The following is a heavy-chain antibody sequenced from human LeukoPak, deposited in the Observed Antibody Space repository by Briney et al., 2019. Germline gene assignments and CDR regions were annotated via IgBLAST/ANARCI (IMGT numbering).Heavy chain of an antibody. J-gene: IGHJ4*02. CDR2: ISGSGRSI. D-gene: IGHD1-1*01. Sequence: GGSLRLSCAASGFTFSSYAMSWVRQAPGKGLEWVSVISGSGRSIYYRDSVKGRFTISRDNSKNTLYLQMNSLRAEDTAVYYCAKDGTTTITFDYWGQGTLVTVSS. CDR3: AKDGTTTITFDY. CDR1: GFTFSSYA. V-gene: IGHV3-23*01.